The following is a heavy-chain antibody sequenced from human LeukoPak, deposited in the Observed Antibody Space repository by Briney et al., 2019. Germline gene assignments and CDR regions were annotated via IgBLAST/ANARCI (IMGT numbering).Heavy chain of an antibody. D-gene: IGHD2-21*01. CDR2: IYFSGST. Sequence: SETLSLTCTVSGDSISSYYWTWIRQPPGKGLEWIGYIYFSGSTNYNPSLKSRVTISVDTSKNQFSLNLTSVTAADTAVYYCARGGKGFPLGLRFDYWGQGSLVTVSS. CDR1: GDSISSYY. J-gene: IGHJ4*02. V-gene: IGHV4-59*01. CDR3: ARGGKGFPLGLRFDY.